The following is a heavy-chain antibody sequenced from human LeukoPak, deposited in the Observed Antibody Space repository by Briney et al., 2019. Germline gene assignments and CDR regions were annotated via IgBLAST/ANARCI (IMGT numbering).Heavy chain of an antibody. J-gene: IGHJ5*01. D-gene: IGHD2/OR15-2a*01. V-gene: IGHV4-4*07. Sequence: SETLSLTCTVSGGYTGSHYWSWIRQPAGKGLEWIGRISPSGTTHYNPSLGSRVTMSVDTSKNYFSLRLSSVTAADTAVYYCARDFYASGFYFWFDYWGQGMLVTVSS. CDR1: GGYTGSHY. CDR2: ISPSGTT. CDR3: ARDFYASGFYFWFDY.